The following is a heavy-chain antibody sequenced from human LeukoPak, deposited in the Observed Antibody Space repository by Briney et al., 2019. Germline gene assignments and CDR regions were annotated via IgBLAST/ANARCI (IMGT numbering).Heavy chain of an antibody. V-gene: IGHV4-59*01. CDR3: ARGFASIDY. J-gene: IGHJ4*02. Sequence: SETLSLTCTVSGGSISSYYWSWIRQPXXXGLEWIGYIYYSGSTNYNPSLKSRVTISVDTSKNQFSLKLSSVTAADTAVYYCARGFASIDYWGQGTLVTVSS. CDR2: IYYSGST. CDR1: GGSISSYY.